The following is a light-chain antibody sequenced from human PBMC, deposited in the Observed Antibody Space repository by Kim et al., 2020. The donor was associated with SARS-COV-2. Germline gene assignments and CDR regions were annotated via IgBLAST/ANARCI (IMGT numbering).Light chain of an antibody. CDR2: DAS. J-gene: IGKJ4*01. CDR3: QQRGNWPPFT. V-gene: IGKV3-11*01. CDR1: QSVSSY. Sequence: PGERATLSCRASQSVSSYLAWYQQKPGQAPRLLIYDASNRATGIPARFSGSGSGTDFTLTISSLEPEDFAVYFCQQRGNWPPFTFGGGTKVDIK.